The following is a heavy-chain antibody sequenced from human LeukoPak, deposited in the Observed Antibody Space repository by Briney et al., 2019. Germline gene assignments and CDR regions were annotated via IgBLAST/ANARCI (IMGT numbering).Heavy chain of an antibody. D-gene: IGHD3-16*01. CDR3: ARDRRGDVRDY. J-gene: IGHJ4*02. CDR1: GFTFSTYG. V-gene: IGHV3-21*01. CDR2: ISSSSSYI. Sequence: GGSLRLSCAASGFTFSTYGLSWVRQAPGKGPEWVSSISSSSSYIYYADSVKGRFTISRDNAKNSLYLQMNSLRAEDTAVYYCARDRRGDVRDYWGQGTLVTVSS.